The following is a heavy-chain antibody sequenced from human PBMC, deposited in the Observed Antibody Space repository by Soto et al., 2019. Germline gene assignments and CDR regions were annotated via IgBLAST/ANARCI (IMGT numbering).Heavy chain of an antibody. CDR2: IRSKSDGGTT. J-gene: IGHJ4*02. CDR3: TTGWLRSIYYFDY. CDR1: GFTLSNVW. D-gene: IGHD3-22*01. Sequence: GGSLRLSCAASGFTLSNVWMSWVRQAPGKGLEWVGRIRSKSDGGTTVYAAPVKGRFTISSDDSENTLYLQMNSLKTEDTAVFFCTTGWLRSIYYFDYWGQGTLVTVSS. V-gene: IGHV3-15*01.